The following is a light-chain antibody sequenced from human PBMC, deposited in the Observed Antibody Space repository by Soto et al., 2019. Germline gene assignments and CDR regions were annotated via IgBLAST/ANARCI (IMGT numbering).Light chain of an antibody. J-gene: IGLJ1*01. V-gene: IGLV2-23*01. CDR1: SSDVGGYNL. Sequence: QSVLTQPASASGSPGQSITISCTGTSSDVGGYNLVSWYQQQPDKAPKLMIFDGNLQPSGVSNRYSGSKFGNTASLTISGLQAEDEGDYYCCSYAGSSTLVFGTGTKLTVL. CDR2: DGN. CDR3: CSYAGSSTLV.